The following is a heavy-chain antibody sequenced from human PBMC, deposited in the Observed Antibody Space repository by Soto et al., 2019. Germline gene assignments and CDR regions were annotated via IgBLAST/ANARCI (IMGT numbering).Heavy chain of an antibody. Sequence: QVQLVESGGGVVQPGRSLRLSCAASGFTFSSYAMHWVRQAPGKGLEWVAVISYDGSNKYYADSVKGRFTISRDNSKHTLYLQMNSLRSEDTAVYYCERGGALDRFEYCSRTSGYTGGGAFDIWGQGTMVTVSS. CDR3: ERGGALDRFEYCSRTSGYTGGGAFDI. V-gene: IGHV3-30-3*01. D-gene: IGHD2-2*02. J-gene: IGHJ3*02. CDR2: ISYDGSNK. CDR1: GFTFSSYA.